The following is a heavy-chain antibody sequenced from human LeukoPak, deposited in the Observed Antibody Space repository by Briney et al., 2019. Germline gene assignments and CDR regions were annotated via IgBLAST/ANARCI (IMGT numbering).Heavy chain of an antibody. J-gene: IGHJ4*02. CDR3: AKGSEIVATTHFDY. CDR2: IYSGGST. D-gene: IGHD5-12*01. CDR1: GFTVSSNY. Sequence: QTGGSLRLSCAASGFTVSSNYMSWVRQAPGKGLEWVSVIYSGGSTYYADSVKGRFTISRDNSKNTLYLQMNSLRAEDTAVYYCAKGSEIVATTHFDYWGQGTLVTVSS. V-gene: IGHV3-66*01.